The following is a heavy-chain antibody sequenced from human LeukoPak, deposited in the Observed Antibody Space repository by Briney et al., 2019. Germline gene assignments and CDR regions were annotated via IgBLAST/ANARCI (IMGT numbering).Heavy chain of an antibody. CDR3: AKDLYSSGWAFDY. D-gene: IGHD6-19*01. J-gene: IGHJ4*02. CDR1: AFAFNSYA. CDR2: ISGSGDST. V-gene: IGHV3-23*01. Sequence: GGSLRLSCAASAFAFNSYALSWVRQAPGKGLDWVSGISGSGDSTQYADSVKGRFTISRDNSKNTLYLQMNSLRAEDTAVYYCAKDLYSSGWAFDYWGQGTLVTVSS.